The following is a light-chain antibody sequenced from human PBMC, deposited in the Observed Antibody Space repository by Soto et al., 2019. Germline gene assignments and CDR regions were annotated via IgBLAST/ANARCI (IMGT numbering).Light chain of an antibody. V-gene: IGKV3-20*01. CDR1: RRVSSSY. CDR3: QQYGGSPIT. Sequence: EIVLTQSPGTLSLSPGARATLSCRAARRVSSSYLAWYQQKPGQAPRLLIYGASSRATGIPDRFSGSGSGTDFTLTISSLEPEDFAVYYCQQYGGSPITFGQGTRLEIK. CDR2: GAS. J-gene: IGKJ5*01.